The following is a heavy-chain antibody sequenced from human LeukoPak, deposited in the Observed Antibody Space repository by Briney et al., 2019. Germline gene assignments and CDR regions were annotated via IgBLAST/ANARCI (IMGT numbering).Heavy chain of an antibody. CDR2: MTATGGTI. D-gene: IGHD6-6*01. J-gene: IGHJ6*03. V-gene: IGHV3-48*01. CDR3: ERDRSATRGYSSSSLYNYYMDV. CDR1: GFTFGDYT. Sequence: GGSLRLSCAASGFTFGDYTMNWVRQTPGKGLKRVSYMTATGGTIYYADSVKGRFTISRDNGNDTLFLQLTSLRAEDTAVYYCERDRSATRGYSSSSLYNYYMDVWGKGTTVTVSS.